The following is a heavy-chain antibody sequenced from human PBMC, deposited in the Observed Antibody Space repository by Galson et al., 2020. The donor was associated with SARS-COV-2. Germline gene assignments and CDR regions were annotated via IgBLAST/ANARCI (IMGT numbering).Heavy chain of an antibody. CDR2: IYYSGST. D-gene: IGHD3-10*01. CDR3: ARAVRGVIIKGFDWFDP. Sequence: SETLSLTCTVSGGSISSGGYYWSWIRQHPGKGLEWIGYIYYSGSTYYNPSLKSRVTISVDTSKNQFSLKLSSVTAADTAVYYCARAVRGVIIKGFDWFDPWGQGTPVTVSS. CDR1: GGSISSGGYY. V-gene: IGHV4-31*03. J-gene: IGHJ5*02.